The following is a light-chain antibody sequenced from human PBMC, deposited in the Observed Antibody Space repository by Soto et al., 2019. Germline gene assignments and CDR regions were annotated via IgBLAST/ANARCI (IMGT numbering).Light chain of an antibody. V-gene: IGLV2-14*01. CDR2: DVS. J-gene: IGLJ2*01. CDR3: SSYTSSSTLVV. CDR1: SSDFGGYNY. Sequence: QSALTQPASVSGSPGPWITISCTGTSSDFGGYNYVSWYQQHPGKAPKLMIYDVSNRPSGVSNRFSVSKSGNTASLTSSGLQAEDEADYYCSSYTSSSTLVVFGGGTQLTVL.